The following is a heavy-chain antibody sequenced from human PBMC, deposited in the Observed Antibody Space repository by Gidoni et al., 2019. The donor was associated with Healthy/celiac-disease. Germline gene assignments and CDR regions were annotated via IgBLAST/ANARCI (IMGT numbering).Heavy chain of an antibody. CDR3: ARNPYSGSYTLGG. Sequence: QVQLVQSGAEVKKPGSSVKVSCKAPGGTCSSYAISWVRQGPGQGLEWMGGIIPIFSTANYAQKFQGRVTITADESTSTAYMELSSLRSEDTAVYYCARNPYSGSYTLGGWGQGTLVTVSS. J-gene: IGHJ4*02. CDR1: GGTCSSYA. D-gene: IGHD1-26*01. CDR2: IIPIFSTA. V-gene: IGHV1-69*01.